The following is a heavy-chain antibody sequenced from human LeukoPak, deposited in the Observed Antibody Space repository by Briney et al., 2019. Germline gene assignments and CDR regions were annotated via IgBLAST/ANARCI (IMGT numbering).Heavy chain of an antibody. V-gene: IGHV3-21*01. J-gene: IGHJ4*02. CDR1: GFTFSSYS. CDR3: ARDSKWIQLWTGDY. D-gene: IGHD5-18*01. Sequence: GGSLRLSCAASGFTFSSYSMNWVRQAPGKGLEWVSSISSSSSYIYYADSVKGRFTISRDNAKNSLYLQMNSLRAEDTAVYYCARDSKWIQLWTGDYWGQGTLVTVSS. CDR2: ISSSSSYI.